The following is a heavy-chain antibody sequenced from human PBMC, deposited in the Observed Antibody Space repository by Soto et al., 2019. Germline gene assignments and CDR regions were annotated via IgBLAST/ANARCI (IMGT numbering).Heavy chain of an antibody. CDR1: GYTFTGYY. Sequence: SVKVSCKASGYTFTGYYMHWVRQAPGQGREWMGGIIPIFGTVNYAQKFQGRVTITADESTSTAYMELSSLRSEDTAVYYCARHDCISSSCYYYYYYGRDVWGQGTTVTVSS. V-gene: IGHV1-69*13. J-gene: IGHJ6*02. CDR3: ARHDCISSSCYYYYYYGRDV. CDR2: IIPIFGTV. D-gene: IGHD2-2*01.